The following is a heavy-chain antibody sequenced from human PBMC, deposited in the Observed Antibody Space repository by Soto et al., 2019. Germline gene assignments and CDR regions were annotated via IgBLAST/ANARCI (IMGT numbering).Heavy chain of an antibody. CDR2: TYYRSKWYN. V-gene: IGHV6-1*01. CDR3: ARGPYNWTTLYYFGMDV. D-gene: IGHD1-20*01. Sequence: PSQTLSLTCAISGDSVSSNSAAWNWIRQSPSRGLEWLGRTYYRSKWYNDYAVSVKSRITINPDTSKNQVSLLLNSVTPDDTAAYYCARGPYNWTTLYYFGMDVWGQGTTVTVPS. CDR1: GDSVSSNSAA. J-gene: IGHJ6*02.